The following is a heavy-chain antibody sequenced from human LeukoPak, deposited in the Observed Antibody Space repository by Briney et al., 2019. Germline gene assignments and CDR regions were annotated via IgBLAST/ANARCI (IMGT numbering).Heavy chain of an antibody. D-gene: IGHD3-16*01. CDR1: GFAVSNNY. CDR3: TRDSTTFRFGY. Sequence: HPGGSLRLSCAGSGFAVSNNYMSWVRQAPGKGLEWVSIIYSGGITNYVDSVKGRFTISRDNSKNTLYLQMSSLRAEDTAVYYCTRDSTTFRFGYWGQGTLVTVSS. V-gene: IGHV3-53*01. CDR2: IYSGGIT. J-gene: IGHJ4*02.